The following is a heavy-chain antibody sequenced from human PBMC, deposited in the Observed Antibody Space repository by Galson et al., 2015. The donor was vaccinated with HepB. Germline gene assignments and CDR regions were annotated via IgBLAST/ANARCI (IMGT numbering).Heavy chain of an antibody. D-gene: IGHD2-15*01. CDR2: IIPIFGTA. V-gene: IGHV1-69*13. CDR3: AREQFSYLLESPSYYMDV. J-gene: IGHJ6*03. CDR1: GGTFSSYA. Sequence: SVKVSCKASGGTFSSYAISWVRQAPGQGLEWMGGIIPIFGTANYAQKFQGRVTITADESTSTAYMELSSLRSEDTAVYYCAREQFSYLLESPSYYMDVWGKGTTVTVSS.